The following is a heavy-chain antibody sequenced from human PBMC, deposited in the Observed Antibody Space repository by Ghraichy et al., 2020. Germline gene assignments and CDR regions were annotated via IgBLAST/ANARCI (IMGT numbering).Heavy chain of an antibody. CDR3: ARDRDDIWGNYRYSFNC. J-gene: IGHJ4*02. CDR2: ISGSSGSI. V-gene: IGHV3-48*02. Sequence: GGSLRLSCAASGFSFSTYSMNWARQVPGKGLEWLSYISGSSGSIYYADSVRGRFTVSRDNAKNSLFLQMNSLRDEDTAVYYCARDRDDIWGNYRYSFNCWGQGTLVTVSS. CDR1: GFSFSTYS. D-gene: IGHD3-16*02.